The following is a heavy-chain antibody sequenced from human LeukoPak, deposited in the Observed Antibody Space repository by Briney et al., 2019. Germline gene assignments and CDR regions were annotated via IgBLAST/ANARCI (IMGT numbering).Heavy chain of an antibody. CDR1: GGSISSYY. CDR3: ARHQGYSRSSPYYYRMDV. Sequence: SSETLSLTCTVSGGSISSYYWSWIRQPPGKGLEWMGNIYYSGSTNYNSSLKSRVTISVDTSKNQISLKLRSVTAADTAVYYCARHQGYSRSSPYYYRMDVWGQGTTVTVSS. CDR2: IYYSGST. V-gene: IGHV4-59*08. J-gene: IGHJ6*02. D-gene: IGHD6-6*01.